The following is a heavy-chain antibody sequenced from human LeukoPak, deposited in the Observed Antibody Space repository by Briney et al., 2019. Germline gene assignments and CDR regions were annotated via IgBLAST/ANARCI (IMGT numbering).Heavy chain of an antibody. D-gene: IGHD5-18*01. CDR1: GFTFSSYG. V-gene: IGHV3-30*02. CDR3: AKSGARGYSYAIDY. CDR2: IRYDGSNK. J-gene: IGHJ4*02. Sequence: PGGSLRLSCAASGFTFSSYGMHWVRQAPGKGLEWVAFIRYDGSNKYYADSVRGRFTISRDNSKNTLYLQMNSLRAEDTAVYYCAKSGARGYSYAIDYWGQGTLVTVSS.